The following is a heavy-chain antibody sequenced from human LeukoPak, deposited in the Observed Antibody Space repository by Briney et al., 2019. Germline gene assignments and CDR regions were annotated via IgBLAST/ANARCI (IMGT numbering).Heavy chain of an antibody. Sequence: GGSLRLSCVASGFTLDDYALXWVXXAPGKXLEWISXISGDGDNTYYADSVKGRFTISRDNSKNSLYLQMSSLRAEDTALYYCAKGVRSGTYYNCFDPWGQGTLVTVSS. CDR1: GFTLDDYA. CDR3: AKGVRSGTYYNCFDP. CDR2: ISGDGDNT. V-gene: IGHV3-43*02. J-gene: IGHJ5*02. D-gene: IGHD1-26*01.